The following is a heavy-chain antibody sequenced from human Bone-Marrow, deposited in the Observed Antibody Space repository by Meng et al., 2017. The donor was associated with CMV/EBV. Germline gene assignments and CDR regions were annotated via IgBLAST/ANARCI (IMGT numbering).Heavy chain of an antibody. CDR3: ATPFYYDSTGPTPCDN. V-gene: IGHV3-9*01. Sequence: GGSLRLSCAASGFTFDDYAMHWVRQAPGKGLEWVSGIRWNSASIGYADSVKGRFTIPRDNAKNSLYRQMNSLRAEDTAVYYCATPFYYDSTGPTPCDNWGQGTLVTVVS. CDR1: GFTFDDYA. J-gene: IGHJ4*02. D-gene: IGHD3-22*01. CDR2: IRWNSASI.